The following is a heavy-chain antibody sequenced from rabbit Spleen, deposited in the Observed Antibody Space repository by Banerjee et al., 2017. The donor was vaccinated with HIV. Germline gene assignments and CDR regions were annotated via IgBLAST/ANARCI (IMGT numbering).Heavy chain of an antibody. V-gene: IGHV1S45*01. D-gene: IGHD1-1*01. CDR3: ARDLVGVIGWNFNL. J-gene: IGHJ4*01. Sequence: QEQLVESGGGLVKPGASLTLICTASGFSFSSGYDMSWVRQAPGKGLEWIACINTATGKAVYASWAKGRFTISKTSSNTVTLQMTSLTAADTATCFCARDLVGVIGWNFNLWGPGTLVTVS. CDR2: INTATGKA. CDR1: GFSFSSGYD.